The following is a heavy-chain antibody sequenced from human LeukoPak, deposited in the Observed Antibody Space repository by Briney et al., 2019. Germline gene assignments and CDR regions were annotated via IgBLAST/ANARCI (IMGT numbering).Heavy chain of an antibody. V-gene: IGHV4-31*03. CDR1: VGSLSSSRSY. CDR2: IFYTGST. Sequence: SETLSLTCTVSVGSLSSSRSYWSWIRQDPGKGLEWIGYIFYTGSTYYNPSLNSRINISVVTSKNQFSLQLSSVTAADTAVYYCARVGIISEPTATFYFDYWGQGTLVTVSS. CDR3: ARVGIISEPTATFYFDY. J-gene: IGHJ4*02. D-gene: IGHD1-1*01.